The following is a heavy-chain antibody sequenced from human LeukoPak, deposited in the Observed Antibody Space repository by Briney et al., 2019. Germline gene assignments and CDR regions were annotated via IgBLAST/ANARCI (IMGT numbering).Heavy chain of an antibody. Sequence: GGSLRLSCAASGFTFSSYSMNWVRQAPGKGLEWVSSITSSSSYIYYADSLKGRLTISRDNAKNSLHLQMNSLRAEDTAVYYCARFRTKYGSGKELDYWGQGTLVTVSS. CDR2: ITSSSSYI. J-gene: IGHJ4*02. CDR3: ARFRTKYGSGKELDY. CDR1: GFTFSSYS. D-gene: IGHD3-10*01. V-gene: IGHV3-21*01.